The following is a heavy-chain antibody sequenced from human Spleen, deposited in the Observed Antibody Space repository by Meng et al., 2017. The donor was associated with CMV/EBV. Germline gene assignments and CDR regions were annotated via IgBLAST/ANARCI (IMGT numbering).Heavy chain of an antibody. J-gene: IGHJ5*02. CDR2: INPNSGGT. CDR1: GYTFTNHG. V-gene: IGHV1-2*06. D-gene: IGHD1-26*01. Sequence: QVQLVQSGPEVKGPGASVNVSCKTSGYTFTNHGINWVRQAPGQGLEWMGRINPNSGGTNYAQKFQGRVTMTRDTSISTAYMELSRLRSDDTAVYYCAREYSGSYYWFDPWGQGTLVTVSS. CDR3: AREYSGSYYWFDP.